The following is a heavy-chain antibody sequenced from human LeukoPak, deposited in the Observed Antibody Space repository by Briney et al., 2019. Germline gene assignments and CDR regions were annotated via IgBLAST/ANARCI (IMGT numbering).Heavy chain of an antibody. CDR2: IIPILGIA. J-gene: IGHJ5*02. D-gene: IGHD6-13*01. CDR3: ARAILPSSPPRWFDP. CDR1: GGTFSSYA. V-gene: IGHV1-69*04. Sequence: ASVKVSCKASGGTFSSYAISWARQAPGQGLEWMGRIIPILGIANYAQKFQGRVTITADKSTSTAYMELSSLRSEDTAVYYCARAILPSSPPRWFDPWGQGTLVTVSS.